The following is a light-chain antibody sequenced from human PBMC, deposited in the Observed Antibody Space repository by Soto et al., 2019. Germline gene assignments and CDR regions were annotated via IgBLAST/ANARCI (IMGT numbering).Light chain of an antibody. CDR1: QNINNY. CDR3: QQSYSSPRT. J-gene: IGKJ1*01. V-gene: IGKV1-39*01. Sequence: DIQMTQSPSSLSASVGDRITITCRASQNINNYLNWYQQKPGKAPNLLIYAASTLQSGVPSRFSGSGSRTDFTLTISSLQPEDFATYYCQQSYSSPRTFAQGTKLDIK. CDR2: AAS.